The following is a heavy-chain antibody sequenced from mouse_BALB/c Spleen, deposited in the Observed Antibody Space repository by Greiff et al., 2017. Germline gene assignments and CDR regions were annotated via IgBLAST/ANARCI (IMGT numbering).Heavy chain of an antibody. Sequence: VKLVESGPGLVAPSQSLSITCTVSGFSLTSYGVHWVRQPPGKGLEWLGVIWAGGSTNYNSALMSRLSISKDNSKSQVFLKMNSLQTDDTAMYYCARAATVVEGWFAYWGQGTLVTVSA. CDR1: GFSLTSYG. V-gene: IGHV2-9*02. D-gene: IGHD1-1*01. CDR2: IWAGGST. CDR3: ARAATVVEGWFAY. J-gene: IGHJ3*01.